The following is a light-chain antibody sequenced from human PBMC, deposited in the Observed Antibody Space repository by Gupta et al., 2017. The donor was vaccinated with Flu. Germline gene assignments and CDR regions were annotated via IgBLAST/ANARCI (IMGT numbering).Light chain of an antibody. Sequence: QSVLPQPPSASGTPGHRVTISCSRSSSNIGSNTVNWYQQLPGTAPKLLIYSNNQRPSGVPDRFSGSKSGTSASLAISGLQSEDEADYYCAAWDDSLNGLVFGTGTKVTVL. J-gene: IGLJ1*01. V-gene: IGLV1-44*01. CDR2: SNN. CDR3: AAWDDSLNGLV. CDR1: SSNIGSNT.